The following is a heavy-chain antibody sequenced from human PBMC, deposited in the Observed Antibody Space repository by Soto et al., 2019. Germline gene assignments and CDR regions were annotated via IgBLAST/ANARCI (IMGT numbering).Heavy chain of an antibody. D-gene: IGHD6-13*01. J-gene: IGHJ4*02. Sequence: QVQLQESGPGLVKPSQTLSLTCTVSGGSISSGGYYWSWIRQHPGKGLEWIGYIYYSGSTYYNPSLKSRVTISVDTSKNQFSLKLSSVTAADTAVYYCARAIDSSSWYLRPNYFDYWGQGTLVTVSS. V-gene: IGHV4-31*03. CDR1: GGSISSGGYY. CDR2: IYYSGST. CDR3: ARAIDSSSWYLRPNYFDY.